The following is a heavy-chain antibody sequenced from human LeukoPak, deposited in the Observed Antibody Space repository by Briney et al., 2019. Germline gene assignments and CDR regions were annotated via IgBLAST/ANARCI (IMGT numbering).Heavy chain of an antibody. Sequence: PSETLSLTCTVSGGSISSSSSYYWGWIRQPPGKGLEWIGSIFYNGDTYYNPSLKSRVTISVDTSEMQFSLELTSVTDADTAVYYCGRVQRGNYYYYYMDVWGKGTTVVVSS. CDR1: GGSISSSSSYY. J-gene: IGHJ6*03. V-gene: IGHV4-39*01. CDR2: IFYNGDT. CDR3: GRVQRGNYYYYYMDV.